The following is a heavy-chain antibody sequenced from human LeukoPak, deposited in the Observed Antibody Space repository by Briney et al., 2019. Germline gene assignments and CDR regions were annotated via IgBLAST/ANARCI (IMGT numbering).Heavy chain of an antibody. D-gene: IGHD6-13*01. J-gene: IGHJ5*02. CDR1: GDSISTNVYY. CDR2: IYYSGHT. V-gene: IGHV4-39*07. Sequence: SETLSLTCAVSGDSISTNVYYWGWIRQPPGKGLEWIGSIYYSGHTYYNESLKSRVTLSIDTSKNQFSLKLSSVTAADTAVYYCARLPEGAGTPYWFDPWGQGTLVTVSS. CDR3: ARLPEGAGTPYWFDP.